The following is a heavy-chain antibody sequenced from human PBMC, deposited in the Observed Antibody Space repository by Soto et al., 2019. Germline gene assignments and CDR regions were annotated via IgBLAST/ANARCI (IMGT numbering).Heavy chain of an antibody. J-gene: IGHJ6*02. D-gene: IGHD6-6*01. Sequence: QVQLQQWGAGLLKPSETLSLTCAVYGGSFSGYYWSWIRQPPGKGLEWIGEINHSGSTNYNPSLKRRATISVDTSKNQFSLKLSSVTAADTAVYYCARTSSSSYYYYGMDVWGQGTTVTVSS. V-gene: IGHV4-34*01. CDR2: INHSGST. CDR3: ARTSSSSYYYYGMDV. CDR1: GGSFSGYY.